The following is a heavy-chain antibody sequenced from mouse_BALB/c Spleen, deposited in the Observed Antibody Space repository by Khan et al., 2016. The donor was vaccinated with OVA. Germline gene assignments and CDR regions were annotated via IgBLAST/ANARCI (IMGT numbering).Heavy chain of an antibody. D-gene: IGHD2-1*01. CDR3: ADHVTGAFAY. J-gene: IGHJ3*01. Sequence: EVQLVESGGGLVQPGGSLKLSCAASGFTFSSYRMSWVRQTPDKRLEWVASISSGGDYTYYPDSVKGRFTISRDNAKNTLYLQLSDLKSEDTAMYYCADHVTGAFAYWGQGTLVTVSA. V-gene: IGHV5-6*01. CDR1: GFTFSSYR. CDR2: ISSGGDYT.